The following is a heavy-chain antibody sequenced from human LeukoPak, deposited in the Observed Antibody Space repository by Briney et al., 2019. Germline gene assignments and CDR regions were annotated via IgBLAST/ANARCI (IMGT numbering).Heavy chain of an antibody. CDR1: GLILSSYG. CDR3: ARDEGGAFGNYVNYFDY. D-gene: IGHD4-11*01. J-gene: IGHJ4*01. V-gene: IGHV3-33*01. Sequence: PGTSLRLSCAASGLILSSYGIHWVRQAPGKGLEWVAVIWYDGTNIYYGDSVKGRFSISRDNSKNTVYLQMDSLRAEDTAVYYCARDEGGAFGNYVNYFDYWGHGTLVTVSS. CDR2: IWYDGTNI.